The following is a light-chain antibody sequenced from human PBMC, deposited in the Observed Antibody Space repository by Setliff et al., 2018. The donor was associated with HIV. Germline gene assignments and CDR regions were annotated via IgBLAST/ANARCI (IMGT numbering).Light chain of an antibody. Sequence: QSVLTPPASVSAAPGLAITISCTGTKRDVGGYNYVSWYLQESGKAPNLIMYDFNSRPSGFSNRFSGSQSGNTASLAISGPRTEDEGTYYCTSYTSSDTYVFGTGTKVTVL. J-gene: IGLJ1*01. CDR2: DFN. CDR1: KRDVGGYNY. V-gene: IGLV2-14*03. CDR3: TSYTSSDTYV.